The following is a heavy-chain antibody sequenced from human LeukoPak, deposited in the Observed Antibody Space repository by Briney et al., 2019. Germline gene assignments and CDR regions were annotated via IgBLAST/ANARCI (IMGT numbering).Heavy chain of an antibody. CDR2: INHSGST. Sequence: PSETLSLTCAVYGGSFSGYYWSWIRQPPGKGLEWIGEINHSGSTNYNPSLKSRVTISVDTSKNQFSLKLSSVTAADTAVYYCARPQGTNWFDPWGQGTLVTVSS. V-gene: IGHV4-34*01. D-gene: IGHD1-1*01. J-gene: IGHJ5*02. CDR1: GGSFSGYY. CDR3: ARPQGTNWFDP.